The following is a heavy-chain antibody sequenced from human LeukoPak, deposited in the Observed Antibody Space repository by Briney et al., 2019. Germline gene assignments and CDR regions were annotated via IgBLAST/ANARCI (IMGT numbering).Heavy chain of an antibody. CDR1: GYRFTSSW. D-gene: IGHD3-22*01. CDR2: IYPGDSDT. J-gene: IGHJ4*02. Sequence: ESLKISCKGSGYRFTSSWIAWVRQMPGKGLECLGIIYPGDSDTRYSPSFEGQVSMSADKSITTAYLQWSSLKVSDTAMYYCARFDDSGYYLDYWGQGTLVTVAS. V-gene: IGHV5-51*01. CDR3: ARFDDSGYYLDY.